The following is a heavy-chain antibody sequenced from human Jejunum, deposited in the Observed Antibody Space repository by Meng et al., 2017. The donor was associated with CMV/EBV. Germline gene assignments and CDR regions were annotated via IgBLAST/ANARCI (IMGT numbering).Heavy chain of an antibody. CDR1: GFLFSSNS. V-gene: IGHV3-7*01. J-gene: IGHJ3*02. CDR3: ARMGYGFEFFDI. D-gene: IGHD5-12*01. Sequence: ASGFLFSSNSMTWVRQAPGKGLEWVANIKGDGSEKYYVDSVKGRFTISRDNAKNSLYLEMNSLRVEDTAVYYCARMGYGFEFFDIWGQGTRVTVSS. CDR2: IKGDGSEK.